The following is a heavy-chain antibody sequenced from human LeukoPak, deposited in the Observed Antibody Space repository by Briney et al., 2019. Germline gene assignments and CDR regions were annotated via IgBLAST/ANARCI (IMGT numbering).Heavy chain of an antibody. D-gene: IGHD3-16*01. CDR3: ARASLGDLFYSDF. J-gene: IGHJ4*02. CDR1: GYTFTSYY. V-gene: IGHV1-46*01. CDR2: INPSGGST. Sequence: ASVKVSCKASGYTFTSYYMHWVRQAPGQGLEWMGIINPSGGSTSYAQKLQGRVTMTRDTSTSTVYMELSSLRSEDTAVYYCARASLGDLFYSDFWGQGTLVTVSS.